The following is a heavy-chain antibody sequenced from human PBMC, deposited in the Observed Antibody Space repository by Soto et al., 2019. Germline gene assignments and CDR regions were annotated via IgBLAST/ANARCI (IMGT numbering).Heavy chain of an antibody. D-gene: IGHD2-21*01. J-gene: IGHJ5*02. CDR3: AIGGSCLLSPFDP. CDR2: IDPNSVDT. V-gene: IGHV1-2*02. Sequence: QVQLVQSGAEVKKPGASVKVSCKASGYTFTGYYLYWVRQAPGLGLEGMGWIDPNSVDTNYAQSFQGRLTITRDTSISTAYMELGSLRSDDTAVYYCAIGGSCLLSPFDPWGQGTLVTISS. CDR1: GYTFTGYY.